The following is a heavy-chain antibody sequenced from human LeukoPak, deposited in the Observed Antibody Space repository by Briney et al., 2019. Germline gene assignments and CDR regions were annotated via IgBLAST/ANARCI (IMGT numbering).Heavy chain of an antibody. CDR2: TSYDGNNK. J-gene: IGHJ4*02. CDR3: ARDPHASGVAGYYFDY. Sequence: GGSLRLSCAASGFTFSTYAMHWVRQAPGKGLGWVAVTSYDGNNKYYADSVKGRFSISRDNSKNTLYLQMNSLRAEDTAVYYCARDPHASGVAGYYFDYWGQGTLVTVSS. CDR1: GFTFSTYA. V-gene: IGHV3-30*04.